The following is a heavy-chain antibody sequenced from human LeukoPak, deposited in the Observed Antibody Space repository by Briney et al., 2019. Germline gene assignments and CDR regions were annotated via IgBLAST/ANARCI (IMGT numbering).Heavy chain of an antibody. J-gene: IGHJ4*02. V-gene: IGHV3-21*01. Sequence: GRSLRLSCAASGFTFSSYAMHWVRQAPGKGLEWVSSISSSSSYIYYADSVKGRFTISRDNAKNSLYLQMNSLRAEDTAVYYCARDVPVYGGAIAYWGQGPLVTFPP. CDR1: GFTFSSYA. D-gene: IGHD1-26*01. CDR2: ISSSSSYI. CDR3: ARDVPVYGGAIAY.